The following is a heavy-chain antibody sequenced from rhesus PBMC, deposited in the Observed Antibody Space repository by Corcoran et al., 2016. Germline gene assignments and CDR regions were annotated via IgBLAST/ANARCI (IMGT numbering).Heavy chain of an antibody. CDR2: NNGNSGST. D-gene: IGHD3-3*01. CDR1: GGSFISYW. Sequence: VQLQESGRGLVKPSETLSLTCAVSGGSFISYWWRWLRQPPGKGLEWIGENNGNSGSTNYNTHLKIQVTISKYASKNQFSLKLSSVNAADTAVYYCARDPPNYNIWTGYYTDDYWGQGVLVTVSS. V-gene: IGHV4-80*01. CDR3: ARDPPNYNIWTGYYTDDY. J-gene: IGHJ4*01.